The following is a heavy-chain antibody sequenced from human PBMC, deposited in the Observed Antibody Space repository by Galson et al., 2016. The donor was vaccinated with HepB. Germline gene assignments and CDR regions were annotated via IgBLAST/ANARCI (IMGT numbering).Heavy chain of an antibody. CDR1: GASARSYC. Sequence: ETLSLTCTVSGASARSYCLNWIRQTPEKGLEWIGYICDDGRTDSNPSLKSRVALSLGASKTHFSLNVTSVTAADTAVYFCARARGHYDLWSDRYTSGLYNWFDPWGQGTLVTVSS. CDR2: ICDDGRT. CDR3: ARARGHYDLWSDRYTSGLYNWFDP. J-gene: IGHJ5*02. D-gene: IGHD3-3*01. V-gene: IGHV4-59*02.